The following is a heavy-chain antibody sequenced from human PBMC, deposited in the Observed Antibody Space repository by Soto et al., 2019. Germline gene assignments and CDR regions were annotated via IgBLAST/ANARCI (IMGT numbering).Heavy chain of an antibody. CDR2: ISHDGSNK. CDR3: AKDLTNVGVGEFGP. Sequence: QVQLVESGGGVVRPGRSLRLSCAVSGITFNSYAIHWVRQAPGKGLEWVAVISHDGSNKYYADSVNGRFTISRDNSKNTVYLQMDSMRADDTAVYYGAKDLTNVGVGEFGPWGKGTMVTVSA. CDR1: GITFNSYA. V-gene: IGHV3-30*18. D-gene: IGHD3-3*01. J-gene: IGHJ5*02.